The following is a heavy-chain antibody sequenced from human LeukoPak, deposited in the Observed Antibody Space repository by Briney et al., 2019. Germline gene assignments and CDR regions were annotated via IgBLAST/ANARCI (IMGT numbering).Heavy chain of an antibody. V-gene: IGHV4-34*01. CDR1: GGSFSGYY. Sequence: PSETLSLTCAVYGGSFSGYYWSWIRQPPGKGLEWIGEINHSGSANYNPSLKSRVTISVDTSKNQFSLKLSSVTAADTAVYYCARRRWGVTAKGALGYYSYMDVWGKGTTVTISS. CDR2: INHSGSA. J-gene: IGHJ6*03. CDR3: ARRRWGVTAKGALGYYSYMDV. D-gene: IGHD2-21*02.